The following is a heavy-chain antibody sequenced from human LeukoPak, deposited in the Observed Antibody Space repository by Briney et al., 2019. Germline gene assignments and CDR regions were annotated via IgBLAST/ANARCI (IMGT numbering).Heavy chain of an antibody. CDR3: TRDRGAYVSGYFDY. CDR2: INQDGSEK. J-gene: IGHJ4*02. D-gene: IGHD3-16*01. V-gene: IGHV3-7*03. Sequence: GGPLRLSCAASGFTFSIYWMSWVRQAPGKGLEWVANINQDGSEKYYVDSVEGRFTISRDNAKNSLYLQMNSLKTEDTAVYYCTRDRGAYVSGYFDYWGQGTLVTVSS. CDR1: GFTFSIYW.